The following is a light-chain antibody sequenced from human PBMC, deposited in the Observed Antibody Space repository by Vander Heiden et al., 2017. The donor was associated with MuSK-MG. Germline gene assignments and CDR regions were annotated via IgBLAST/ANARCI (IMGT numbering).Light chain of an antibody. CDR1: QSISNY. V-gene: IGKV1-39*01. CDR3: QQSYSSPGT. Sequence: DIQMTQSPSSLSASVGDRVTITCRASQSISNYLNWYQQKPGKAPKLLIYAASSLQSGVPSRFSGSGSGTDFTLTISRLQPEDFATYYCQQSYSSPGTFGQGTKVEIK. CDR2: AAS. J-gene: IGKJ1*01.